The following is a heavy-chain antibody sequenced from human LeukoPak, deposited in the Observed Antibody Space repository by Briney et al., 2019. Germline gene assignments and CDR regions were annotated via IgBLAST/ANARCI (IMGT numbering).Heavy chain of an antibody. CDR1: GYSITSSSW. CDR2: IYHSGTT. V-gene: IGHV4-28*01. D-gene: IGHD3-10*01. CDR3: ARKENVYYYFDY. J-gene: IGHJ4*02. Sequence: SDTLSLTCAVSGYSITSSSWWGWIRQPPGQGLEWIGYIYHSGTTYYNPSLQSRVTMSVDTSKNQFSLKLSSVTAVDTAVYYCARKENVYYYFDYWGQGTLVTVSS.